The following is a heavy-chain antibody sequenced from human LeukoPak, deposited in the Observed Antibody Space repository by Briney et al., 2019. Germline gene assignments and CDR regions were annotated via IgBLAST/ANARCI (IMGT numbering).Heavy chain of an antibody. CDR2: IYYSGST. CDR1: GGSISSSSYY. V-gene: IGHV4-39*01. D-gene: IGHD2/OR15-2a*01. Sequence: SETLSLTCTVSGGSISSSSYYWGWIRQPPGKGLEWIGSIYYSGSTYYNPSLKSRVTISVDTSKNQLSLKLSSVTAADTAVYYCARYSMALNWFDPWGQGTLVTVSS. J-gene: IGHJ5*02. CDR3: ARYSMALNWFDP.